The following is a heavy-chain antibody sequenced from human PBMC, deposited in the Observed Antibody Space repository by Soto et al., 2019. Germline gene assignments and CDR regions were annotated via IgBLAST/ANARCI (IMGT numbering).Heavy chain of an antibody. D-gene: IGHD4-17*01. Sequence: GAPVKVSCEACGDSFTSYYMHWVRQAPGQGLEWMGIINPSGGSTSYAQKFQGRVTMTRDTSTSTVYMELSSLRSEDTAVYYCAREGLPNWYFDLWGRGTLVTVSS. V-gene: IGHV1-46*03. CDR1: GDSFTSYY. CDR2: INPSGGST. CDR3: AREGLPNWYFDL. J-gene: IGHJ2*01.